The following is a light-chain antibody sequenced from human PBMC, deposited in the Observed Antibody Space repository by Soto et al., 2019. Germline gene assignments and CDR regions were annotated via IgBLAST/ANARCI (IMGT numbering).Light chain of an antibody. J-gene: IGLJ1*01. CDR3: NSYADSNTYV. V-gene: IGLV2-8*01. CDR1: SSDVGRYNY. Sequence: QSALTQPPSASGSPGQSVTISCTGTSSDVGRYNYVSWYQHHPGKAPKLIIYDVSQRPSGVPDRFSGSKSSNTASLTVSGLQAEDEADYYCNSYADSNTYVFGTGTQLTVL. CDR2: DVS.